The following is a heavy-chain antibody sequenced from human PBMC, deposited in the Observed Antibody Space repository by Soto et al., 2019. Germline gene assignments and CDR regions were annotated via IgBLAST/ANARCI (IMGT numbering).Heavy chain of an antibody. Sequence: SETLSLTCTVSGGSISSSSYYWGWIRQPPGKGLEWIGSIYYSGSTYYNPSLKSRVTISVDTSKNQFSLKLSSVTAADTAVYYCARHEGAARPYFDYWGQGTLVTVSS. CDR3: ARHEGAARPYFDY. J-gene: IGHJ4*02. D-gene: IGHD6-25*01. CDR1: GGSISSSSYY. CDR2: IYYSGST. V-gene: IGHV4-39*01.